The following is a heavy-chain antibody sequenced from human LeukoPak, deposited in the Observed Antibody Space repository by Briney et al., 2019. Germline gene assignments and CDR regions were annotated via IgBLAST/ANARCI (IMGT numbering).Heavy chain of an antibody. CDR3: AREALNWGLYCFDY. D-gene: IGHD7-27*01. V-gene: IGHV4-61*02. CDR1: GGSISSGSYY. Sequence: SETLSLTCTVSGGSISSGSYYWSWIRQPAGKGLEWIGRIYTSGSTNYNPSLKSRVTISVDTSKNQFSLKLSSVTAADTAVYYCAREALNWGLYCFDYWGQGTLVTVSS. CDR2: IYTSGST. J-gene: IGHJ4*02.